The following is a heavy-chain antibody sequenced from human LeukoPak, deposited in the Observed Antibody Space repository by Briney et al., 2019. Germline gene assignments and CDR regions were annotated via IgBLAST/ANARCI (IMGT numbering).Heavy chain of an antibody. J-gene: IGHJ4*02. D-gene: IGHD6-13*01. Sequence: GASVKVSCKVSGYTLTELSMHWVRQAPGKGLEWMGGFDPEDGETIYAQKFQGRVTMTEDTSTDTAYMELSSLRSEDTAVYYCAAVPEIARHSSSWYYWGQGTLVTVSS. CDR2: FDPEDGET. CDR1: GYTLTELS. CDR3: AAVPEIARHSSSWYY. V-gene: IGHV1-24*01.